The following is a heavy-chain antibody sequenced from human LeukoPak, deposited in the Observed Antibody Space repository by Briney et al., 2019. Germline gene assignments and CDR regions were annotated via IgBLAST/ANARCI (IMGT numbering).Heavy chain of an antibody. CDR2: IHTSGST. J-gene: IGHJ6*03. Sequence: SETLSLTCIVSGASTSSGDYYCSWIRQPAGKGLEWIGRIHTSGSTNYNPSLRSRLTMSVDTSTDQFSLKLSAVTAADTAVYYCARDTGPEYYYDSSGSPYYMDVWGKGTTVTVSS. V-gene: IGHV4-61*02. D-gene: IGHD3-22*01. CDR3: ARDTGPEYYYDSSGSPYYMDV. CDR1: GASTSSGDYY.